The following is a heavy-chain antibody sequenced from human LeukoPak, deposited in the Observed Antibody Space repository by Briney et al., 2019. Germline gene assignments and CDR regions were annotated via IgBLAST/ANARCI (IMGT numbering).Heavy chain of an antibody. D-gene: IGHD4-11*01. CDR3: ARESIQSTYDYGMDV. Sequence: ASVKVSCKASGYTFTGYYMHWVRQAPGQGLEWMGWINPNSGGTNYAQKFQGRVTMTRDTSISTAYMELSRLRSDDTAVYYCARESIQSTYDYGMDVWGQGTTVTVSS. J-gene: IGHJ6*02. CDR2: INPNSGGT. CDR1: GYTFTGYY. V-gene: IGHV1-2*02.